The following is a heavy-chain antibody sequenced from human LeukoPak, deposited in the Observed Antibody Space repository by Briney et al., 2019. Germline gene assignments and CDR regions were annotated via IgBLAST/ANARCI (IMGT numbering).Heavy chain of an antibody. V-gene: IGHV4-31*03. CDR1: GGSISSGGYY. CDR2: MYYSGST. Sequence: SETLSLTCTVSGGSISSGGYYWSWIRQHPGKGLEWIGYMYYSGSTYYNPSLKSRVTISVDTSKNQFSLKLSSVTAADTAVYYCARVPIPPHCSSTSCYSIDYWGQGTLVTVSS. CDR3: ARVPIPPHCSSTSCYSIDY. D-gene: IGHD2-2*01. J-gene: IGHJ4*02.